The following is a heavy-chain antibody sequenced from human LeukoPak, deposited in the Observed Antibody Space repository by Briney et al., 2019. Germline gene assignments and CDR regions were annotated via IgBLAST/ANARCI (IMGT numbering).Heavy chain of an antibody. CDR3: ASGGRGLAARQFDY. CDR2: IKQGGSEK. D-gene: IGHD6-6*01. CDR1: GFTFSRYW. V-gene: IGHV3-7*01. J-gene: IGHJ4*02. Sequence: GGSLRLSCAASGFTFSRYWMSWVRQAPGKGLEWVANIKQGGSEKYYVDSVKGRFTISRDNARNSLYLQMNSLRAGDTAVYYCASGGRGLAARQFDYWGQGTLVTVSA.